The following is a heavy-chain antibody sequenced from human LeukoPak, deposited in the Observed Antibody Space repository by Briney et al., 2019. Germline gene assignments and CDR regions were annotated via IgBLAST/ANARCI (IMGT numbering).Heavy chain of an antibody. V-gene: IGHV4-4*07. Sequence: SETLSLTCAVYGGSFSGHYWSWIRQPAGKGLEWIGRIYTRGSTNYNPSLKSRVTISVDTSKKQFSLKLSSVTAADTAVYYCAREHFDRNKGHVRAFPIWGQGTMVTVSS. J-gene: IGHJ3*02. D-gene: IGHD1-14*01. CDR1: GGSFSGHY. CDR3: AREHFDRNKGHVRAFPI. CDR2: IYTRGST.